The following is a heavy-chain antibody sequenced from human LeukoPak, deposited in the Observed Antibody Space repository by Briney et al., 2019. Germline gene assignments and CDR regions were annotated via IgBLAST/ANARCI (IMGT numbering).Heavy chain of an antibody. CDR1: GFLFSSYG. CDR2: IRYDGSDK. Sequence: PGGSLRLFCATSGFLFSSYGIHWVRQAPGKGLEGVDFIRYDGSDKYYADSVKGRLTTSRDNSKNKVYLQMNSLRAEDTAMYYCAKDAWEVGATSEIDSWGHGDLVTVSS. CDR3: AKDAWEVGATSEIDS. J-gene: IGHJ5*01. D-gene: IGHD1-26*01. V-gene: IGHV3-30*02.